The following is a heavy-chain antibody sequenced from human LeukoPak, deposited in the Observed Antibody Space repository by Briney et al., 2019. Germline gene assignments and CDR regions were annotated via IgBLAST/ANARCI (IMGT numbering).Heavy chain of an antibody. V-gene: IGHV1-2*02. J-gene: IGHJ4*02. CDR1: GYTFTGFY. Sequence: ASVKVSCKASGYTFTGFYIHWVRQAPEQGLEWMAWINPQSGATNYAQKFQGRVTMTRDTSIRTAYMELSRLRSDDTAVYYCAKVAIFGVIREHYFDYWGQGTLVTVSS. D-gene: IGHD3-3*01. CDR3: AKVAIFGVIREHYFDY. CDR2: INPQSGAT.